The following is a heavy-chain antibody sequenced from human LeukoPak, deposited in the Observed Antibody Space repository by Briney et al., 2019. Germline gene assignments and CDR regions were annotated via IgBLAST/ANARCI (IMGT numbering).Heavy chain of an antibody. Sequence: SQTLSLTCTVSGGSISSGGYYWSWIRQHPGKGLEWIGYIYYSGSTYYNPSLKSRVTISVDTSKNQFPLKLSSVTAADTAVYYCAREQIAAAGAKYNWFDPWGQGTLVTVSS. D-gene: IGHD6-13*01. CDR1: GGSISSGGYY. CDR3: AREQIAAAGAKYNWFDP. J-gene: IGHJ5*02. V-gene: IGHV4-31*03. CDR2: IYYSGST.